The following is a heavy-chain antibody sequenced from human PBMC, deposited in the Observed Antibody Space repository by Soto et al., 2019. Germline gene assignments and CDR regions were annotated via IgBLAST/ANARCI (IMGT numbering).Heavy chain of an antibody. J-gene: IGHJ6*02. D-gene: IGHD3-3*01. CDR2: ISYDGSNK. CDR1: GFTFSSYA. Sequence: PGGSLGLSCAACGFTFSSYAMHSVRQAPAPGLEWVAVISYDGSNKYYADSVKGRFTISRDNSKNTLYLQMNSLRAEDTAVYYCARGGGNVLRFLEWSRPYYYYGMDVWGQGTTVTVSS. CDR3: ARGGGNVLRFLEWSRPYYYYGMDV. V-gene: IGHV3-30-3*01.